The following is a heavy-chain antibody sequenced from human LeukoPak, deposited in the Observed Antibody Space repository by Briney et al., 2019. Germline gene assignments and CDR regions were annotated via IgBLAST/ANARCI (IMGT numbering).Heavy chain of an antibody. D-gene: IGHD3-10*01. CDR2: IHYSGST. Sequence: SETLSLTCTVSGGSISSYYWSWIRQPPGKGLVWIGYIHYSGSTNYNPSLKSRVTISVDTSKNQFSLKLSSVTAADTAVYYCASYGSGTRHYYYMDVWGKGTTVTISS. CDR3: ASYGSGTRHYYYMDV. V-gene: IGHV4-59*01. J-gene: IGHJ6*03. CDR1: GGSISSYY.